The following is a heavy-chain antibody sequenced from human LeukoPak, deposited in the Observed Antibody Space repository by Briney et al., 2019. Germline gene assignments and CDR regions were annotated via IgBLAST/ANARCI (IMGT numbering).Heavy chain of an antibody. CDR2: IYSGGST. V-gene: IGHV3-53*01. CDR3: ARGPDYGDFYFDY. J-gene: IGHJ4*02. D-gene: IGHD4-17*01. Sequence: GGSLRLSCAASGFTASSNYMSWVRQAPGKGLEWVSVIYSGGSTYYADSVKGRFTISRDNSKNTLYLQMNSLRAEDTAVYYCARGPDYGDFYFDYWGQGTLVTVSS. CDR1: GFTASSNY.